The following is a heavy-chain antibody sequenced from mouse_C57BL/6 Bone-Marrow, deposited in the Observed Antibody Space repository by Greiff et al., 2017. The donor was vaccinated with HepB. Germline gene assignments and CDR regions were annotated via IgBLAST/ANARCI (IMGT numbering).Heavy chain of an antibody. Sequence: EVKLMESGGDLVKPGGSLKLSCAASGFTFSSYGMSWVRQTPDKRLEWVATISSGGSYTYYPDSVKGRFTISRDNAKNTLYLQMSSLKAEDTAMYYCARHVQGAMDYWGQGTSVTVSS. D-gene: IGHD6-1*01. CDR2: ISSGGSYT. J-gene: IGHJ4*01. CDR1: GFTFSSYG. CDR3: ARHVQGAMDY. V-gene: IGHV5-6*01.